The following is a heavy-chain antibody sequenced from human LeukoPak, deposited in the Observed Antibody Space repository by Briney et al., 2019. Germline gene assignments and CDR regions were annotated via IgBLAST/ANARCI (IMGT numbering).Heavy chain of an antibody. Sequence: SETLSLTCTVSGGSICSYYWSWIRQPPGKGLEWIGYIYYSGSTNYNPSLKSRVTISVDTSKNQFSLKLSSVTAADTAVYYCARAAYCGGDCLYYYYYGMDVWGQGTTVTVSS. D-gene: IGHD2-21*02. CDR1: GGSICSYY. J-gene: IGHJ6*02. V-gene: IGHV4-59*12. CDR3: ARAAYCGGDCLYYYYYGMDV. CDR2: IYYSGST.